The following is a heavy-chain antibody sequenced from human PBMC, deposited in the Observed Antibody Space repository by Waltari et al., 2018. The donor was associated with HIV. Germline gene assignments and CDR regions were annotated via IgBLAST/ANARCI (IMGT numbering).Heavy chain of an antibody. V-gene: IGHV3-48*04. CDR3: ASPITMIAGFDS. CDR2: LRGTSSVI. D-gene: IGHD2-21*01. Sequence: EVRLVQSGGGLVQPGGSLRLSCAASGFTFRTYSMNWVRQSPGMGLDWIAYLRGTSSVIYYADSVKGRFTISRDNANSSLYLQMDSLRAEDTAVYFCASPITMIAGFDSWGQGTLVTVSS. J-gene: IGHJ4*02. CDR1: GFTFRTYS.